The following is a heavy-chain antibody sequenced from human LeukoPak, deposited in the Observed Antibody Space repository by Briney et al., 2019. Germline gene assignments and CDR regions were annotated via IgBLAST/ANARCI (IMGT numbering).Heavy chain of an antibody. CDR1: GFTFSSCA. CDR3: AKAGIQLGSYYGMDV. CDR2: ISGSGGST. Sequence: PGGSLRLSCAASGFTFSSCAMSWVRQAPGKGLEWVSAISGSGGSTYYADSVKGRFTISRDNSKNTLYLQMNSLRAEDTAVYYCAKAGIQLGSYYGMDVWGQGTTVTVSS. D-gene: IGHD5-18*01. J-gene: IGHJ6*02. V-gene: IGHV3-23*01.